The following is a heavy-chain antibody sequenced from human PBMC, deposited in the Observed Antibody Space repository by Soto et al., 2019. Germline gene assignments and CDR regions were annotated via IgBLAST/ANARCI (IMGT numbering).Heavy chain of an antibody. Sequence: ASVKVSCKVSGYTLTELSMHWVRQAPGKGLERMGGFDPEDGETIYAQKFQGRGTMTEDTSTDTAYMELSSLRSEDTAVYYCATTPSPYCSSTSCYTGKWFDPWGQGTLVTVSS. J-gene: IGHJ5*02. CDR1: GYTLTELS. CDR3: ATTPSPYCSSTSCYTGKWFDP. V-gene: IGHV1-24*01. D-gene: IGHD2-2*02. CDR2: FDPEDGET.